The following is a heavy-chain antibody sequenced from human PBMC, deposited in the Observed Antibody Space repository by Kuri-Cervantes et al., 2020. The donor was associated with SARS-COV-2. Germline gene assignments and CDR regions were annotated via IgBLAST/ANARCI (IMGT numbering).Heavy chain of an antibody. D-gene: IGHD5-18*01. CDR1: GGTFSSYA. Sequence: SVKVSCKASGGTFSSYAISWVRQAPGQGLEWMGGIIPIFGTANYAQKFQSRVTITADGSTSTAYMELSSLRSEDTAVYYCARDVGFGYSYGHSYGMDVWGQGTTVTVSS. V-gene: IGHV1-69*13. J-gene: IGHJ6*02. CDR3: ARDVGFGYSYGHSYGMDV. CDR2: IIPIFGTA.